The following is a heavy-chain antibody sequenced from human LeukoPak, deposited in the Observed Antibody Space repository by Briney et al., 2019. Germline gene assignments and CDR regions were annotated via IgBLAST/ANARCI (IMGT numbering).Heavy chain of an antibody. CDR1: GFTFSNHA. V-gene: IGHV3-23*01. CDR3: AKDQQLFDY. D-gene: IGHD6-13*01. J-gene: IGHJ4*02. CDR2: ISSSGGST. Sequence: GGSLRLSCAASGFTFSNHAMTWVRQAPGKGLEWVSAISSSGGSTYYADSVQGRFTISRDNSKNTLYLQMNSLRAEDTAVYYCAKDQQLFDYWGQGTLLTVSS.